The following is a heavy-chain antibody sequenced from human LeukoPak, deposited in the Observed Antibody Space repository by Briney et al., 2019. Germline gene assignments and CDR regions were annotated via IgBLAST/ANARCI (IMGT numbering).Heavy chain of an antibody. CDR3: ARDQSVATINNYFDY. Sequence: GGSLRLSCAASGFTFSSYGMSWVRQAPGKGLEWVSAISGSGGSTYYADSVKGRFTISRDNAKNSLYLQMNSLRAEDTAVYYCARDQSVATINNYFDYWGQGTLVTVSS. CDR2: ISGSGGST. D-gene: IGHD5-12*01. J-gene: IGHJ4*02. CDR1: GFTFSSYG. V-gene: IGHV3-23*01.